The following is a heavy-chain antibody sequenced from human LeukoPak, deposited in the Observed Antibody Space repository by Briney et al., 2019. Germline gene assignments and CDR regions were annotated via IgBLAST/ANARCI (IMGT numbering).Heavy chain of an antibody. V-gene: IGHV3-7*05. CDR2: IKQDGRVT. J-gene: IGHJ4*02. CDR3: ARDFFRSMYYYDSSGYSNRDY. Sequence: GGSLRLSCAASGFTFSKYWMCWVRQIPGKGLEWVANIKQDGRVTQYVESVKGRFTISRDNSKNSLLLQMNSLRADDTAVYYCARDFFRSMYYYDSSGYSNRDYWGQGTLVTVSP. D-gene: IGHD3-22*01. CDR1: GFTFSKYW.